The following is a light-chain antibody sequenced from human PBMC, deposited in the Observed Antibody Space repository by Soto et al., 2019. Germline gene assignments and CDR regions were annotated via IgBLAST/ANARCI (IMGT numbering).Light chain of an antibody. CDR2: KAS. CDR3: HQYSVTSS. CDR1: QNIYNY. J-gene: IGKJ3*01. V-gene: IGKV1-5*03. Sequence: DIQMTQSPSTLSASVGDRVTITGRASQNIYNYLAWYQQKPGKAPKPLIYKASTLESGVPSPFSGSGSGKEFTLTISSLQPDDFATYYCHQYSVTSSFGPGTKVDVK.